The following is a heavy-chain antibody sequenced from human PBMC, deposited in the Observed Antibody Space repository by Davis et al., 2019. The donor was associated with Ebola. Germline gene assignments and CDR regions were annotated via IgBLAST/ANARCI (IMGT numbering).Heavy chain of an antibody. J-gene: IGHJ6*03. CDR3: ARGYSYGYETYYYYYMDV. Sequence: PGGSLRLSCAVYGGSFSGYYWSWIRQPPGKGLEWIGEINHSGSTNYNPSLKSRVTISVDTSKNQFSLKLSSVTAADTAVYYCARGYSYGYETYYYYYMDVWGKGTTVTVSS. CDR2: INHSGST. CDR1: GGSFSGYY. V-gene: IGHV4-34*01. D-gene: IGHD5-18*01.